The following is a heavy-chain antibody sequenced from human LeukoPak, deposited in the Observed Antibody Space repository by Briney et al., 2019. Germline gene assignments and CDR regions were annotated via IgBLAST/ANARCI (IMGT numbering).Heavy chain of an antibody. CDR2: IYSSGST. CDR1: GGSISSYY. CDR3: ARAYYYGSGSYGLDY. V-gene: IGHV4-59*01. J-gene: IGHJ4*02. D-gene: IGHD3-10*01. Sequence: SETLSLTCTVSGGSISSYYWSWIWQPPGKGLEWIGYIYSSGSTNYNPSLKSRVTISVDTSKNQFSLKLTSVTAADTAVYYCARAYYYGSGSYGLDYWGQGTLVTVSS.